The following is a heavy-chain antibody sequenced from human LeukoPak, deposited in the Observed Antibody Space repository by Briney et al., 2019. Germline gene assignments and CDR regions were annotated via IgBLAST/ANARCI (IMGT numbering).Heavy chain of an antibody. D-gene: IGHD2-2*01. CDR1: GFTFSSYS. CDR3: ARDARYCSSTSCYAHY. CDR2: ISSSSSYI. V-gene: IGHV3-21*01. J-gene: IGHJ4*02. Sequence: GGSLRLSCAASGFTFSSYSMNWVRQAPGKGLEWVSSISSSSSYIYYADSVKGRFTISRDNAKNSLYLQMNSLRAADTAVYYCARDARYCSSTSCYAHYWGQGTLVTVSS.